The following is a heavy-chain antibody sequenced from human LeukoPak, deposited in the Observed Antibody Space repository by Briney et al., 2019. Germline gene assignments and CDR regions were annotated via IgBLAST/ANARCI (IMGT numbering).Heavy chain of an antibody. Sequence: GGSLRLSCVASGFTFSNYAMQWVREAPGKGLEYVSAISDSGGSTYYANSVTGRFTISRDNSKNTLYLQMGSLRADDMALYYCARGPYSSGWYGYFDYWGQGTLVTVSS. CDR3: ARGPYSSGWYGYFDY. D-gene: IGHD6-19*01. J-gene: IGHJ4*02. CDR1: GFTFSNYA. V-gene: IGHV3-64*01. CDR2: ISDSGGST.